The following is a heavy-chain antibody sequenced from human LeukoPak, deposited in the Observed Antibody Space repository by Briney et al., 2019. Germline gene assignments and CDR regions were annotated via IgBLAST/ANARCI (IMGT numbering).Heavy chain of an antibody. CDR3: ARGGLLRGWSSFFDY. CDR2: ISHSGST. Sequence: SGTLSLTCAVSGGSISSRNWWTWVRQPPGKGLEWIGEISHSGSTNYNPSLESRVTVSVDNSKNQFSLKLSSVTAADTAVYYCARGGLLRGWSSFFDYWGQGTLVTVSS. V-gene: IGHV4-4*02. CDR1: GGSISSRNW. D-gene: IGHD3-10*01. J-gene: IGHJ4*02.